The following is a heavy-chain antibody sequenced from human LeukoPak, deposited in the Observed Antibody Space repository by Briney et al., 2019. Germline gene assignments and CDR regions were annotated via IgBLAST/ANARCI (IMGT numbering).Heavy chain of an antibody. D-gene: IGHD3-16*01. CDR1: GYTFTSYY. CDR3: ARVSILGGYYYYGMDV. Sequence: ASVKVSCKASGYTFTSYYTHWVRQAPGQGLEWMGIVNPSGGSTSYAQKFQGRVTMTRGTSTSTVYMELSSLRSEDTAVYYCARVSILGGYYYYGMDVWGQGTTVTVSS. J-gene: IGHJ6*02. CDR2: VNPSGGST. V-gene: IGHV1-46*01.